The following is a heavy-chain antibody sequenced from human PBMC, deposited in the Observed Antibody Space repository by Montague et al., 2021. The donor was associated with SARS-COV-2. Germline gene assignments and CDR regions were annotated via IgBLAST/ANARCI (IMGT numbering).Heavy chain of an antibody. J-gene: IGHJ6*02. Sequence: CAISGDSVSSNSATWNWVRQSLSRGLEWLGRTYYRSKWYNDYAVSVRGRVTTNPDTSKNQFSLQLNSVTPEDTAIYYCTSGREGNYNVMDVWGQGTTVTVSS. V-gene: IGHV6-1*01. D-gene: IGHD1-1*01. CDR2: TYYRSKWYN. CDR3: TSGREGNYNVMDV. CDR1: GDSVSSNSAT.